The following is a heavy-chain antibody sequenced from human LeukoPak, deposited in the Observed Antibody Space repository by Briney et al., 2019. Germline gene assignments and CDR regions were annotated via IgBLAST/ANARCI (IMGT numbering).Heavy chain of an antibody. CDR3: ARGAGIFGWSAEGLSDAFDI. D-gene: IGHD3-3*01. V-gene: IGHV4-59*01. J-gene: IGHJ3*02. CDR1: GGSISSYY. Sequence: PSETLSLTCTVSGGSISSYYWSWIRQPPGKGLEWIGYIYYSGSTNYNPSLKSRVTISVDTSKNQFSLKLSSVTAADTAVYYCARGAGIFGWSAEGLSDAFDIWGQGTMVTVSS. CDR2: IYYSGST.